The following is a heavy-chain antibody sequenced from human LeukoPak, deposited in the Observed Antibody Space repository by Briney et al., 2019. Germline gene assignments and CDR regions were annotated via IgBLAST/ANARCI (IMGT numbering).Heavy chain of an antibody. CDR3: ARASDTSITIFGVVIREYWFDP. D-gene: IGHD3-3*01. CDR1: GGSISSSSYY. J-gene: IGHJ5*02. CDR2: IYYSGST. V-gene: IGHV4-39*07. Sequence: PSETLSLTCTVSGGSISSSSYYWGWIRQPPGKGLEWIGSIYYSGSTYYNPSLKSRVTISVDTSKNQFSLKLSSVTAADTAVYYCARASDTSITIFGVVIREYWFDPWGQGTLVTVSS.